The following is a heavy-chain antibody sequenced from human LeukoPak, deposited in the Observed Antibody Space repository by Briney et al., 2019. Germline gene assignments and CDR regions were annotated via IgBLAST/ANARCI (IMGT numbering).Heavy chain of an antibody. CDR2: INHSGST. V-gene: IGHV4-34*01. CDR3: ARRGGPRIDGSSWSIGGVRHDYYFDY. CDR1: GGSFSGYY. D-gene: IGHD6-13*01. J-gene: IGHJ4*02. Sequence: PSETLSLTCAVYGGSFSGYYWSWLRQPPGKGLELMGEINHSGSTNYHPSLKSRVSISVDTSKNQFSLKLSSVTAADTAVYYCARRGGPRIDGSSWSIGGVRHDYYFDYWGQGTLVTVSS.